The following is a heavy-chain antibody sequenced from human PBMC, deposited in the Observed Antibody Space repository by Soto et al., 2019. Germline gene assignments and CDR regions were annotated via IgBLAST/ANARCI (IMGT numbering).Heavy chain of an antibody. CDR3: ARREIQGPIDY. V-gene: IGHV4-28*01. D-gene: IGHD1-26*01. Sequence: QVQLQESGPGLVKPSGTLSLTCAVSGYSISSSNWWGWIRQPPGKGLEGIGYIYYSGTTYYNTSLKSRVTMSVDTSKNQFSLKLTSVTAVDTAVYYCARREIQGPIDYWGQGTLVTVSS. J-gene: IGHJ4*02. CDR2: IYYSGTT. CDR1: GYSISSSNW.